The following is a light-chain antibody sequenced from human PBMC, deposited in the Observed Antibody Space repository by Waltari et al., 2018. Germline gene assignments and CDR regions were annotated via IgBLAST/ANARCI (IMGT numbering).Light chain of an antibody. Sequence: QSALTQPASVSGSPGQSITISCTGTSSDVGGYNYVSWYQQHPGKAHKLMIYDVSNRPSGVSTRFSGSKSGNTASLTISGLQAEDEADYYCSSYTSSSSWVFGGGTKLTVL. J-gene: IGLJ3*02. V-gene: IGLV2-14*01. CDR1: SSDVGGYNY. CDR2: DVS. CDR3: SSYTSSSSWV.